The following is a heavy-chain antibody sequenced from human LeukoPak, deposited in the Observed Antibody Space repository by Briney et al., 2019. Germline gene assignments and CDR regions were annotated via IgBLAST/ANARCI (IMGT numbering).Heavy chain of an antibody. CDR2: ISAYNGNT. CDR3: ARGIAAAGVYFSWFDP. CDR1: GYTFTSYG. J-gene: IGHJ5*02. D-gene: IGHD6-13*01. Sequence: ASVKVSCKASGYTFTSYGISWVRQAPGQGLEWMGWISAYNGNTNYAQKLQGRVTMTTDTSTSTAYMELRSLRSEDMAVYYCARGIAAAGVYFSWFDPWGQGTLVTVSS. V-gene: IGHV1-18*03.